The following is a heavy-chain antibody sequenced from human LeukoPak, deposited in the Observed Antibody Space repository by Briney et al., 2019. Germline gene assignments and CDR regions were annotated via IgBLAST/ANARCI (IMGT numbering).Heavy chain of an antibody. Sequence: GGSLRLSCAASGFTFSSYWMSWVRQAPGKGLEWVANIKQDGSEKYYVDSVKGRFTISRDNAKNSLYLQMNSLRAEDTAVYYCVRDLGMATILLFDYWGQGTLVTVSS. V-gene: IGHV3-7*01. CDR3: VRDLGMATILLFDY. CDR1: GFTFSSYW. CDR2: IKQDGSEK. J-gene: IGHJ4*02. D-gene: IGHD5-24*01.